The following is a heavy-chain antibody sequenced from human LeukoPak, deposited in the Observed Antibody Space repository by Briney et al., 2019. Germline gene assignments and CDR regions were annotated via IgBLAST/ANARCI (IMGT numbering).Heavy chain of an antibody. CDR2: ISSSSSTI. D-gene: IGHD5-24*01. CDR3: ARGRRWLQTPPDY. V-gene: IGHV3-48*04. Sequence: GGSLRLSCAASGFTFSSSSMNWVRQAPGKGLEWVSYISSSSSTIYYADSVKGRFTISRDNAKNSLYLQMNSLRAEDTAVYYCARGRRWLQTPPDYWGQGTLVTVSS. J-gene: IGHJ4*02. CDR1: GFTFSSSS.